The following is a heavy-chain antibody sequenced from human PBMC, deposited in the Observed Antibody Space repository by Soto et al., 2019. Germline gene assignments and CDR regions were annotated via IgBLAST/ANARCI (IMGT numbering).Heavy chain of an antibody. CDR2: ISPHNRNT. D-gene: IGHD3-9*01. V-gene: IGHV1-18*01. CDR3: ARDEXGYDILTGYYKAHHFDQ. Sequence: RASVKVSCKASGYTFGHFYITWVRQAPGQGLEWMGAISPHNRNTNYAEKFRGRVTMTTDTSTTTAYMELRSLRSDDTAVYHCARDEXGYDILTGYYKAHHFDQWGRGALVTVSS. J-gene: IGHJ4*02. CDR1: GYTFGHFY.